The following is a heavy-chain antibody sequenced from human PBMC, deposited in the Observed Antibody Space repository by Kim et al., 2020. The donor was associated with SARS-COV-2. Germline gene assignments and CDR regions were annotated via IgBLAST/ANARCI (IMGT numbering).Heavy chain of an antibody. CDR1: GFTFSSYS. Sequence: GGSLRLSCAASGFTFSSYSMNWVRQAPGKGLEWVSSISSSSSYIYYADSVKGRFTISRDNAKNSLYLQMNSLRAEDTAVYYCARFVTIFGVAHYGMDVWGQGTTVTVSS. J-gene: IGHJ6*02. CDR2: ISSSSSYI. D-gene: IGHD3-3*01. V-gene: IGHV3-21*01. CDR3: ARFVTIFGVAHYGMDV.